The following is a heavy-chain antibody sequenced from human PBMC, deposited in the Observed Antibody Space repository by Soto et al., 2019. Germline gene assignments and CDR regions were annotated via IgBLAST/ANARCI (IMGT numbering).Heavy chain of an antibody. Sequence: QVQLQESGPGLVKPSQTLSLTCTVSGGSISSGGYYCSWIRQHPGKGLEWIGYIYYSGSTYYNPSLKSRVTISVDTSKNQFSLKLSSVTAADTAVYYCAREHPGTAARLDYWGQGTLVTVSS. J-gene: IGHJ4*02. D-gene: IGHD6-6*01. CDR2: IYYSGST. CDR3: AREHPGTAARLDY. CDR1: GGSISSGGYY. V-gene: IGHV4-31*03.